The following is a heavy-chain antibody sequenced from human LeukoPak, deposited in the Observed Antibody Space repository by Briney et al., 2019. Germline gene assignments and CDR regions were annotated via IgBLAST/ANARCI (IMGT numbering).Heavy chain of an antibody. Sequence: GGSLRLSCAASGFTFSGYAMHWVRQAPGKGLEWVAVISYDGSNKYYADSVKGRFTISRDNSKNTLYLQMNSLRAEDTAVYYCARMLNGGIDYWGQGTLVTVSS. J-gene: IGHJ4*02. D-gene: IGHD3-16*01. CDR3: ARMLNGGIDY. V-gene: IGHV3-30-3*01. CDR1: GFTFSGYA. CDR2: ISYDGSNK.